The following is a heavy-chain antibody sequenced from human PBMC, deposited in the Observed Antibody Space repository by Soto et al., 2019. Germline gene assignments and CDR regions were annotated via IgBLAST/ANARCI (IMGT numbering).Heavy chain of an antibody. Sequence: QVQLVESGGGVVQPGRSLRLSCAASGFTFSSYAMHWVRQAPGKGLEWVAVISYDGSNKYYADSVKGRFTISRDNSKNTLYLQMNSLRAEDTAVYYCARGWLFLYTGEGDFDYWGQGTLVTVSS. CDR2: ISYDGSNK. D-gene: IGHD3-22*01. CDR1: GFTFSSYA. J-gene: IGHJ4*02. CDR3: ARGWLFLYTGEGDFDY. V-gene: IGHV3-30-3*01.